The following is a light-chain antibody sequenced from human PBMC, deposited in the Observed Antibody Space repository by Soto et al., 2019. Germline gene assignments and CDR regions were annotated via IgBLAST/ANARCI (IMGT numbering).Light chain of an antibody. CDR1: QSVSTW. V-gene: IGKV1-5*03. CDR2: KAS. CDR3: QQSFSIPQT. J-gene: IGKJ5*01. Sequence: DIQMTQSPSSLSASLGDRVTITCRASQSVSTWLAWYQQKPGKAPKLLIYKASSLESGVPSRFRGSGSGTDFTLTISSLQPEDFEAYYCQQSFSIPQTFGQGTRLEIK.